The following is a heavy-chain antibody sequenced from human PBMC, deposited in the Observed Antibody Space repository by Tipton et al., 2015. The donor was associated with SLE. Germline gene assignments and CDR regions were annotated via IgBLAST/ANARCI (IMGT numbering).Heavy chain of an antibody. CDR2: MYSGGTT. Sequence: SLRLSCTTSGFTVDLNYMMWVRQAPGKGLEWVSFMYSGGTTHYADAVRGRFTISRDNSRNTLYLQMNSLRPDDTGVYYCARVEDSSGWNVGWFDPWGQGTQVTV. CDR3: ARVEDSSGWNVGWFDP. J-gene: IGHJ5*02. D-gene: IGHD6-19*01. V-gene: IGHV3-53*05. CDR1: GFTVDLNY.